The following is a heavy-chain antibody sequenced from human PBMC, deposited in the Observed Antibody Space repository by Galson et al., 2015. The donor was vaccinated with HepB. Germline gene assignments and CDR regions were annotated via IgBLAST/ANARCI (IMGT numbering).Heavy chain of an antibody. Sequence: SLRLSCAASGFTFSSYSMNWVRQAPGKGLEWVSYISSSSSTIYYADSVKGRFTISRDNAKNSLYLQMNSLRDEDTAVYYCARGLDGGYYNYYYYYGMDVWGQGTTVTVSS. CDR3: ARGLDGGYYNYYYYYGMDV. D-gene: IGHD3-22*01. V-gene: IGHV3-48*02. CDR1: GFTFSSYS. J-gene: IGHJ6*02. CDR2: ISSSSSTI.